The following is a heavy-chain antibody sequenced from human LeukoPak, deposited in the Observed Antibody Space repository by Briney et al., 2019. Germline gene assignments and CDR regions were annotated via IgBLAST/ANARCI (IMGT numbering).Heavy chain of an antibody. J-gene: IGHJ4*02. Sequence: SGGSLRLSCAASGFTFSSYAMSWVRQAPGKGLEWVSGISGSGDNTYYADSVKGRFTISRDNSKNTLYVQVNSLGTEDTAAYYCAKGRFYGSSGFFFFGYWGQGTLVTVSS. CDR3: AKGRFYGSSGFFFFGY. V-gene: IGHV3-23*01. CDR1: GFTFSSYA. CDR2: ISGSGDNT. D-gene: IGHD3-22*01.